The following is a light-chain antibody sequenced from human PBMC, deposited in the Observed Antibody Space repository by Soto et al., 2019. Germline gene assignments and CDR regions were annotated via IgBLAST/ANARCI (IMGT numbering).Light chain of an antibody. CDR1: QSISIY. Sequence: DIQMTQSPSSLSASVGDRVTITCRASQSISIYLNWYQQKPGKAPKVLLYAASSLQSGVPPRFSGSGSGTDFTLTISSLQPEDFATYYCQQSYNSPRATFGQGTKVEIK. V-gene: IGKV1-39*01. CDR3: QQSYNSPRAT. J-gene: IGKJ1*01. CDR2: AAS.